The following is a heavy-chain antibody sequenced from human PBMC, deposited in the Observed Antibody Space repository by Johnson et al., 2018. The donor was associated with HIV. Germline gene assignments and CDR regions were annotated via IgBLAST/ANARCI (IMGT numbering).Heavy chain of an antibody. J-gene: IGHJ3*02. CDR2: SGTAGDT. V-gene: IGHV3-13*01. CDR1: GFTFSSYD. Sequence: VQLVESGGGLIQPGGSLRLSCAASGFTFSSYDMHWVRQATGKGLEWVSASGTAGDTYYVDSVKGRFTISRDNATNSLYLQMNSLRAEDTAVYYCTTDGVSDIVVVPATPSGSGSYGRYIWGQGTMVTVSS. D-gene: IGHD2-2*01. CDR3: TTDGVSDIVVVPATPSGSGSYGRYI.